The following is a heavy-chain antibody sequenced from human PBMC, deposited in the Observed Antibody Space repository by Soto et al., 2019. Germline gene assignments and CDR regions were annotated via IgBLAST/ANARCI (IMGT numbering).Heavy chain of an antibody. Sequence: SETLSLTCTVSGGSISSGGYYWSWIRQHPGKGLEWIGYIYYSGSTYYNPSLKSRVTISVDTSKNQFSLKLSSVTAADTAVYYCARGAVRGVIIGWFDPWGQGTLVTVSS. CDR1: GGSISSGGYY. CDR2: IYYSGST. CDR3: ARGAVRGVIIGWFDP. V-gene: IGHV4-31*03. J-gene: IGHJ5*02. D-gene: IGHD3-10*01.